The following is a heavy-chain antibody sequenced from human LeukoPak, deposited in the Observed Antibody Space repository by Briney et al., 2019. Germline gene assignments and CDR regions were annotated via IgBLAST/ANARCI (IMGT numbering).Heavy chain of an antibody. CDR2: IYYSGST. V-gene: IGHV4-39*01. D-gene: IGHD3-22*01. J-gene: IGHJ4*02. CDR1: GGSISSSSYY. CDR3: ASIHYDSSGYYYVQSPEIDY. Sequence: SETLSLTCTVSGGSISSSSYYWGWIRQPPGKGLEWIGSIYYSGSTYYNPSLKSRVTISVDTSKNQFSLKLSSVTAADTAVYYCASIHYDSSGYYYVQSPEIDYWGQGTLVTVSS.